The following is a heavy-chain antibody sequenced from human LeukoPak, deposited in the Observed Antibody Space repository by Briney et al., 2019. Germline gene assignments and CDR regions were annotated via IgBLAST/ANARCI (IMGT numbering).Heavy chain of an antibody. CDR1: GGSISSGGYY. CDR2: IYYSGST. V-gene: IGHV4-31*03. D-gene: IGHD5-12*01. J-gene: IGHJ4*02. Sequence: KPSETLSLTCTVSGGSISSGGYYWSWIRQHPGKGLEWIGYIYYSGSTYYNPSLKSRVTISVDTSKNQFSLKLSSVTAADTAVYYCARVRGGYVFHFDYWGQGTLVTVSS. CDR3: ARVRGGYVFHFDY.